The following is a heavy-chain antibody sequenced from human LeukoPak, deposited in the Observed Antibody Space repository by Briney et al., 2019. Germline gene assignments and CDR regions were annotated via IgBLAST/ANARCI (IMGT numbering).Heavy chain of an antibody. V-gene: IGHV3-23*01. Sequence: PGAPLRLSCAASGFTFSSHVMNWVRQAPGKGLEWISSISGDSDRTFYVDSVKGRFTISRDNSKNTLYLQMNSLRAEDTALYYCARRAVTVTTSWGAFDAWGQGTMVTVSS. D-gene: IGHD4-17*01. CDR1: GFTFSSHV. CDR2: ISGDSDRT. J-gene: IGHJ3*01. CDR3: ARRAVTVTTSWGAFDA.